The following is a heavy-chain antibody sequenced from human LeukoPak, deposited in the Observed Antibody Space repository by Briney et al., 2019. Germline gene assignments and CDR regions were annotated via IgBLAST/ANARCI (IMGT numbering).Heavy chain of an antibody. CDR1: GGSFSGYY. J-gene: IGHJ4*02. CDR3: AREKMRRYSYGYAH. CDR2: INHSGST. Sequence: SETLSLTCAVYGGSFSGYYWSWIRQPPGKGLEWIGEINHSGSTNYNSSLKSRVTISVDTSKNQFSLTVSSVPAAGTAVYYCAREKMRRYSYGYAHWGQGTLVTVSS. V-gene: IGHV4-34*01. D-gene: IGHD5-18*01.